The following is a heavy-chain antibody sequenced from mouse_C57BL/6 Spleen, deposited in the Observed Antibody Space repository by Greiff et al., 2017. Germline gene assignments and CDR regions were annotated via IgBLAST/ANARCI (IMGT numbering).Heavy chain of an antibody. CDR2: ISSGGSYT. D-gene: IGHD1-3*01. Sequence: EVKLVESGGDLVKPGGSLKLSCAASGFTFSSYGMSWVRQTPDKRLEWVATISSGGSYTYSPDSVKGRFTISRDNAKNALYLQMSSLKSEDTAKYYGTRQGNELYYFDYWGQGTTLTVSS. J-gene: IGHJ2*01. V-gene: IGHV5-6*01. CDR3: TRQGNELYYFDY. CDR1: GFTFSSYG.